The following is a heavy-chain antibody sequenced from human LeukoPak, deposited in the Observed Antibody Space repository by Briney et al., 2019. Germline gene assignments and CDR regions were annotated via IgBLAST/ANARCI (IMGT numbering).Heavy chain of an antibody. CDR2: ISGSINYM. Sequence: GGSLRLSCAASGFTFSSFSMNWVRQAPGKGLEWVSSISGSINYMYYADSVKGRFTISRDNAKNSLYLQMNSLRAEDTAVYYCARVPTWIQLLDYWGQGTLVTVSS. CDR3: ARVPTWIQLLDY. V-gene: IGHV3-21*01. J-gene: IGHJ4*02. D-gene: IGHD5-18*01. CDR1: GFTFSSFS.